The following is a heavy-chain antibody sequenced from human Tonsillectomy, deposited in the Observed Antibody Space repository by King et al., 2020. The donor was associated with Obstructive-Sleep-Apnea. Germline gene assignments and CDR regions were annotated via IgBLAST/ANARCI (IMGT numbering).Heavy chain of an antibody. J-gene: IGHJ6*02. Sequence: VQLVESGGGVVQPGRSLRLSCAASGFTFSSYAMHWVRQAPGKGLEWVAVISYDGSNKYYADSVKGRLTISRDNSKNPLYLQMNSLRAEDTAVYYCARDLSDIVVVPAAIVDYYYGMDVWGQGTTVTVSS. V-gene: IGHV3-30*04. D-gene: IGHD2-2*01. CDR2: ISYDGSNK. CDR3: ARDLSDIVVVPAAIVDYYYGMDV. CDR1: GFTFSSYA.